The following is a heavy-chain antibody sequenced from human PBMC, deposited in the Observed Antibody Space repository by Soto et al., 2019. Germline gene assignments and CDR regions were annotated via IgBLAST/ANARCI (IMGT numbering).Heavy chain of an antibody. V-gene: IGHV2-5*02. Sequence: SGPTLVNPKQTLTLTCTFSGFSLSTSGVGVGWIRQPPGKALEWLALIYWDDDNRYSPSLQSRLTITKDTSKNQVVLTMTNMDPVDTATYYCAVLIEFRSSSFFDDWGQGTLVTVSS. D-gene: IGHD6-6*01. CDR1: GFSLSTSGVG. J-gene: IGHJ4*02. CDR2: IYWDDDN. CDR3: AVLIEFRSSSFFDD.